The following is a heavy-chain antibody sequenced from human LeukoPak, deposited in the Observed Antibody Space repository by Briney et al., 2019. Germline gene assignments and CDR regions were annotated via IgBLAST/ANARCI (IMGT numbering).Heavy chain of an antibody. V-gene: IGHV4-39*01. CDR1: GGSIGSSSYY. CDR2: IYVSGST. CDR3: ARGGIRVAKDY. D-gene: IGHD5-12*01. J-gene: IGHJ4*02. Sequence: PSETLSLTCTVSGGSIGSSSYYWGWIRQSPGKGLEWIGSIYVSGSTYYNPSLKSRVTISVDTSKNQFSLKLSSVTAADTAVYYCARGGIRVAKDYWGQGTLVTVSS.